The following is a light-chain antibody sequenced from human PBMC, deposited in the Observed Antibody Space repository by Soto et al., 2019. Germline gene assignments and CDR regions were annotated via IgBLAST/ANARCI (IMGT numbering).Light chain of an antibody. V-gene: IGLV2-8*01. Sequence: QSALTQPPSASGSPGQSVAISCTGTSSDVGGYNYVSWYQQHPGKAPQLMIYEVNKRPSGVPDRFSGSKSGNTASLTVSGLQAEEEADYYCSSYAGSNKKVFGAGTKLTVL. J-gene: IGLJ2*01. CDR2: EVN. CDR3: SSYAGSNKKV. CDR1: SSDVGGYNY.